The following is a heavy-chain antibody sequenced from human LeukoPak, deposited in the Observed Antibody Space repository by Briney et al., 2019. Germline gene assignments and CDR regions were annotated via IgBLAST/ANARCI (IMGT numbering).Heavy chain of an antibody. CDR2: ISYDGSNK. V-gene: IGHV3-30*18. J-gene: IGHJ4*02. Sequence: GGSLRLSCAASGFTFSSYGMHGVRQAPGKGLEWVAVISYDGSNKYYADSVKGRFTISRDNSKNTLYLQMNSVRAEDTAVYYCAKMYYYGSGSYYPFDYWGQGTLVTVSS. D-gene: IGHD3-10*01. CDR3: AKMYYYGSGSYYPFDY. CDR1: GFTFSSYG.